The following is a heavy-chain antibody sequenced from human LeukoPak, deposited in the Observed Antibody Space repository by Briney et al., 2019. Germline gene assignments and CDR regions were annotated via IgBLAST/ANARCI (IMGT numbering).Heavy chain of an antibody. D-gene: IGHD3-16*01. CDR2: IYYSGST. J-gene: IGHJ4*02. CDR1: GGSISSYY. Sequence: SETLSLTCTVSGGSISSYYWSWIRQPPGKGVEWIGYIYYSGSTNYNPSLKSRVTISVDTSKNQFSLKLSSVTAADTAVYYCARVSYDYVWGSYAGFDYWGQGTLVTVSS. CDR3: ARVSYDYVWGSYAGFDY. V-gene: IGHV4-59*01.